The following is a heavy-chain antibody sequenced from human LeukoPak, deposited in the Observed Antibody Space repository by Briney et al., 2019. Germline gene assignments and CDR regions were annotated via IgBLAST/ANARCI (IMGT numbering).Heavy chain of an antibody. CDR1: GFTFSTYA. D-gene: IGHD6-13*01. CDR2: ISASGGTT. J-gene: IGHJ4*02. CDR3: AKDKAPGSWHTPSDC. Sequence: PGGSLRLSCAASGFTFSTYAMSWVRQAPGKGLEWVSGISASGGTTYYADSVKGRFTISRDNSKNTLYLRMNSLRGEDTAVYYCAKDKAPGSWHTPSDCWGQGTLVTVSP. V-gene: IGHV3-23*01.